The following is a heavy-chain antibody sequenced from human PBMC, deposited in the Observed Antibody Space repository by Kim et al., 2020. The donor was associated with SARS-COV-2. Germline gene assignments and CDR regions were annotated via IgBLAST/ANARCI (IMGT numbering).Heavy chain of an antibody. V-gene: IGHV3-11*05. J-gene: IGHJ4*02. CDR2: ISTSSGHT. Sequence: GGSLRLSCAASGFTFSDYYMSWIRQAPGKGLEWISYISTSSGHTNYADSVKGRFTISRDNAKNSLYLQMNSLRAEDTAVYYCARANRYGGNSGIFDYWGQGTLVTVSS. CDR1: GFTFSDYY. CDR3: ARANRYGGNSGIFDY. D-gene: IGHD4-17*01.